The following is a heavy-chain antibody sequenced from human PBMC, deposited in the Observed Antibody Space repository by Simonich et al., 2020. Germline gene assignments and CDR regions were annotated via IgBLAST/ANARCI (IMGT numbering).Heavy chain of an antibody. J-gene: IGHJ3*02. CDR2: INNDGSNT. Sequence: EVQLVESGGGLVQPGGSLRLSCAASGFTFSSYWMHWVRQAPGKGLVWVSCINNDGSNTSYADSVKGRCTISRDNAKNTLYLQMNSLRAEDTAVYYCARDYSNYDAFDIWGQGTMVTVSS. CDR3: ARDYSNYDAFDI. D-gene: IGHD4-4*01. CDR1: GFTFSSYW. V-gene: IGHV3-74*01.